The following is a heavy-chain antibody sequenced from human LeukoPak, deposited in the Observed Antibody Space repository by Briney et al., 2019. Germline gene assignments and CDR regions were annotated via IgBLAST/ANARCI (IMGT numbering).Heavy chain of an antibody. J-gene: IGHJ3*02. CDR2: IVVGSGNT. CDR3: AREHYYDSSGYLSAFDI. CDR1: GFTFTSSA. Sequence: ASVKVSCKASGFTFTSSAMRWVRQARGQRLEWIGWIVVGSGNTNYAQKFQGRVTITTDESTSTAYMELSSLRSEDTAVYYCAREHYYDSSGYLSAFDIWGQGTMVTVSS. D-gene: IGHD3-22*01. V-gene: IGHV1-58*02.